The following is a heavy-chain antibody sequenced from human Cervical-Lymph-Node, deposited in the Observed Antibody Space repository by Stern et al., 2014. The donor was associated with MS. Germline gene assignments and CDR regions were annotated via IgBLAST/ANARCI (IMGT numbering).Heavy chain of an antibody. D-gene: IGHD6-13*01. CDR3: ALSSETSDRWYSLGYDL. CDR1: GGTFSKFP. Sequence: VHLVGSGAEVTKPGSSVQVSCKASGGTFSKFPSSWVRQAPGQGLGWMGGIFPVFGTPTYAQEFRGRVTITADVSTSTVYMELSSLRSDDTAVYYCALSSETSDRWYSLGYDLWGQGTLVTVSS. CDR2: IFPVFGTP. V-gene: IGHV1-69*01. J-gene: IGHJ5*02.